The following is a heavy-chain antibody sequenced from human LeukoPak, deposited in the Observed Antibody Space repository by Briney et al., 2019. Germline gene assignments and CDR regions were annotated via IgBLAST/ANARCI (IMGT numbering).Heavy chain of an antibody. CDR3: ARCSSPMVRGAPFDC. Sequence: PGGSLRLSCAASGFTFSSYGMHWVRRAPGKGLEWVAVISYDGSNKYYADSVKGRFTISRDNSKNTLYLQMNSLRAEDTAVYYCARCSSPMVRGAPFDCWGQGTLVTVSS. CDR2: ISYDGSNK. CDR1: GFTFSSYG. D-gene: IGHD3-10*01. V-gene: IGHV3-30*03. J-gene: IGHJ4*02.